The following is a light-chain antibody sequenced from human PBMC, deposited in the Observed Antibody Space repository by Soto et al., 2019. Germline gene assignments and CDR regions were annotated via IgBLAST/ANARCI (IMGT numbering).Light chain of an antibody. Sequence: EIVMTQSPATLSLSPGERATLSCRASQSVSSNLAWYQQIPGQAPRLLIYGASTRVTGIPARFSGSGSGTDFTLTISSLQSEDFAVYYCQQYNFWPQTFGLGTKVDIK. J-gene: IGKJ1*01. V-gene: IGKV3-15*01. CDR3: QQYNFWPQT. CDR1: QSVSSN. CDR2: GAS.